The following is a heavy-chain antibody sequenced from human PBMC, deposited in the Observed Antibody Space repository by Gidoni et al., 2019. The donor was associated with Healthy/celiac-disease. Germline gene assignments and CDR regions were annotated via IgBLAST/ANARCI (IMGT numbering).Heavy chain of an antibody. CDR1: GGSISSSNW. CDR3: ARQHPMTTVTIEPDAFDI. D-gene: IGHD4-17*01. Sequence: QVQLQESGPGLVKPSGTLSLTCAVSGGSISSSNWWSWVRQPPGKGLEWMGEIYHRGSTNYNPSLKSRVTISVDKSKNQFSLKLSSVTAADTAVYYCARQHPMTTVTIEPDAFDIWGQGTMVTVSS. V-gene: IGHV4-4*02. CDR2: IYHRGST. J-gene: IGHJ3*02.